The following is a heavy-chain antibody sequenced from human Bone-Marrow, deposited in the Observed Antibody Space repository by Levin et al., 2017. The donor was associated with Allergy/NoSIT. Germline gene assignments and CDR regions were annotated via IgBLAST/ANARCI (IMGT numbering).Heavy chain of an antibody. CDR3: AKVPSSFGGPYYFHY. D-gene: IGHD3-16*01. CDR2: RKGKRERR. CDR1: GFTFDNYA. V-gene: IGHV3-9*01. J-gene: IGHJ4*02. Sequence: RRACVASGFTFDNYAMHWVRQAPGKGREGGGGRKGKRERRDYADSVKGRFTISRDNAKNTVHLQMNSLTTEDTALYYCAKVPSSFGGPYYFHYWGRGTLVTVSS.